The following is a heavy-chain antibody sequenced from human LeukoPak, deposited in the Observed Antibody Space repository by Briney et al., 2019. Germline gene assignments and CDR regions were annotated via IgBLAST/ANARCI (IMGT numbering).Heavy chain of an antibody. Sequence: GGSLRLSCAASGFTFSSYAMSWVRQAPGKGLEWVGRIKSKTDGGTTDYAAPVKGRFTISKDDSKNTLYLQMNSLETEDTAVYYCTTVPYYYDNSGYYHGVFDYWGQGTLVTVSS. J-gene: IGHJ4*02. D-gene: IGHD3-22*01. CDR2: IKSKTDGGTT. V-gene: IGHV3-15*01. CDR3: TTVPYYYDNSGYYHGVFDY. CDR1: GFTFSSYA.